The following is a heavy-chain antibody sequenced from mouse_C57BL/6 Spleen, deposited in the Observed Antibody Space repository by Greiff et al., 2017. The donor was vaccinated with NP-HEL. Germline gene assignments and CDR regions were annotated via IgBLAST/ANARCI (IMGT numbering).Heavy chain of an antibody. CDR3: AVDRYFDV. V-gene: IGHV1-26*01. Sequence: EVQLQQSGPELVKPGASVKISCKASGYTFTDYYMNWVKQSHGKSLEWIGDINPNNGGTSYNQKFKGKATLTVDKSSSTAYMELRSLTSEDSAVYYCAVDRYFDVWGTGTTVTVSS. CDR2: INPNNGGT. J-gene: IGHJ1*03. CDR1: GYTFTDYY.